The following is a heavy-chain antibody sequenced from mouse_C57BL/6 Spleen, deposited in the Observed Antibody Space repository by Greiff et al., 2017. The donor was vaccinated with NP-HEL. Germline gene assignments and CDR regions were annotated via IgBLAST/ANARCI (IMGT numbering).Heavy chain of an antibody. D-gene: IGHD1-1*02. CDR3: ASGGRYFDV. CDR2: IWSGGST. V-gene: IGHV2-2*01. Sequence: VQLQESGPGLVQPSQSLSITCTVSGFSLTSYGVHWVRQSPGKGLEWLGVIWSGGSTDYNAAFISRLSISKDNSKSQVFFKMNSLQADDTAIYYCASGGRYFDVWGTGTTVTVSS. CDR1: GFSLTSYG. J-gene: IGHJ1*03.